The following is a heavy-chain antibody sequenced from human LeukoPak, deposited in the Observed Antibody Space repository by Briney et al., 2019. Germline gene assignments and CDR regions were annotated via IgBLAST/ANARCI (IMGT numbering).Heavy chain of an antibody. Sequence: SETLSLTCTVSGGSISSYYWSWIRQPPGKGLEWIGYIYYSGSTNYNPSLKSRVTISVDTSKDQFSLKLSSVTAADTAVYYCARTLSEYSSSSLGYWGQGTLVTVSS. D-gene: IGHD6-6*01. J-gene: IGHJ4*02. CDR1: GGSISSYY. CDR2: IYYSGST. V-gene: IGHV4-59*01. CDR3: ARTLSEYSSSSLGY.